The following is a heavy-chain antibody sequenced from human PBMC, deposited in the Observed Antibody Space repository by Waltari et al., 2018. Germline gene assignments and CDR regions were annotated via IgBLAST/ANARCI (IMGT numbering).Heavy chain of an antibody. Sequence: EVQLVESGGGLVQPGRSLRLSCAASGFTFDDYAMHWVRPAQGTGLEWVSGISWNSGSIGYADSVKGRFTISRDNAKNSLYLQMNSLRAEDMALYYCAKGGSSSLPLNWYFDLWGRGTLVTVSS. V-gene: IGHV3-9*03. CDR3: AKGGSSSLPLNWYFDL. CDR1: GFTFDDYA. D-gene: IGHD6-13*01. CDR2: ISWNSGSI. J-gene: IGHJ2*01.